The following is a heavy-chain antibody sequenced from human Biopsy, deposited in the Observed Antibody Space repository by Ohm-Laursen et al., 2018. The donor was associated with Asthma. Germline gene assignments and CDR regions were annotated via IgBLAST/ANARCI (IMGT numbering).Heavy chain of an antibody. D-gene: IGHD6-6*01. J-gene: IGHJ4*02. Sequence: RSLRLSCAASGFTFHNYVMHWVRQAPGKGLEWVAGIFFDGSNKYYADSVKGRFTIPRDNSKDTLYLQVNSLRGDDTAVYYCARGKTWGRSYYFDYWGQGTLVTVSS. V-gene: IGHV3-30-3*01. CDR1: GFTFHNYV. CDR3: ARGKTWGRSYYFDY. CDR2: IFFDGSNK.